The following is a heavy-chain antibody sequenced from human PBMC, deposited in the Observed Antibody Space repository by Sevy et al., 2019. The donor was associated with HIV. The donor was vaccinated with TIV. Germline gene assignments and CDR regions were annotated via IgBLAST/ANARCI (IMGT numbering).Heavy chain of an antibody. Sequence: GGSLRLSCAASGFTFSNYAMSWVRQAPGKGLEWVSTFSFGCGKINYADSVKSRFTISRDNSKNTLYLQMNSLSAEDTDLYYCAREGCSKPHDYWGQGTLVTVSS. J-gene: IGHJ4*02. CDR2: FSFGCGKI. CDR3: AREGCSKPHDY. CDR1: GFTFSNYA. V-gene: IGHV3-23*01. D-gene: IGHD2-2*01.